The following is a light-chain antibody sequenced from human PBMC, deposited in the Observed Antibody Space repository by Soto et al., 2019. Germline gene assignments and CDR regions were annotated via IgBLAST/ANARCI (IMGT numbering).Light chain of an antibody. CDR3: QSYDSSLSGSV. CDR2: GSI. J-gene: IGLJ3*02. Sequence: QSVLTQPPSVSAAPGQKVTISCSGSSSNIGAGYDVHWYQQLPGTAPKLLIYGSINRPSGVPDRFSGSKSGTSASLAITGLRTEDEADYYCQSYDSSLSGSVFGGGTKLTVL. CDR1: SSNIGAGYD. V-gene: IGLV1-40*01.